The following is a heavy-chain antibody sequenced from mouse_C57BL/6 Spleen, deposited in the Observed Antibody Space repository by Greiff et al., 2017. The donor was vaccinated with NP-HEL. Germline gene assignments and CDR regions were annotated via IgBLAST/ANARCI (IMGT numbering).Heavy chain of an antibody. CDR1: GYTFTDYN. V-gene: IGHV1-18*01. Sequence: VQLQQSGPELVKPGASVKIPCKASGYTFTDYNMDWVKQSHGKSLEWIGDINPNNGGTIYNQKFKGKATLTLDKSSSTAYMELRSLTSEDTAVYYCSRSVYYGSSYEAGFDYWGQGTTLTVSS. J-gene: IGHJ2*01. CDR2: INPNNGGT. CDR3: SRSVYYGSSYEAGFDY. D-gene: IGHD1-1*01.